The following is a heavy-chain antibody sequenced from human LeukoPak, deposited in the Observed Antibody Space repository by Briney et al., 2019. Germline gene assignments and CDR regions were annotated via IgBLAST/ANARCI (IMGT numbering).Heavy chain of an antibody. CDR3: ARLRGGIQLWGD. CDR2: LSHNGLN. Sequence: SETLSLTCTVSGGSVTSDSYSWGWIRQPPGKGLQWIVTLSHNGLNYYNPSLKSRAAMPVDRSKNQFSLRLSSVTAADTAVYYCARLRGGIQLWGDWGQGTLVTVSS. J-gene: IGHJ4*02. V-gene: IGHV4-39*01. CDR1: GGSVTSDSYS. D-gene: IGHD5-18*01.